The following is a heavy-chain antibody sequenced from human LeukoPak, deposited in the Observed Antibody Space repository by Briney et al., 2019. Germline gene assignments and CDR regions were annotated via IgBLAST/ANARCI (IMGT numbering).Heavy chain of an antibody. D-gene: IGHD2-15*01. V-gene: IGHV3-23*01. Sequence: GGSLRLSCAASGFTFSDYHMGWVRQAPGKGPEWVSGISGSGYNTYYADSVKGRFTIYRDNSKNTLYLQMDSLRAEDTAVYYCARGERELGYCSGGSCYAPSDAFDIWGQGTMVTVSS. CDR1: GFTFSDYH. CDR3: ARGERELGYCSGGSCYAPSDAFDI. CDR2: ISGSGYNT. J-gene: IGHJ3*02.